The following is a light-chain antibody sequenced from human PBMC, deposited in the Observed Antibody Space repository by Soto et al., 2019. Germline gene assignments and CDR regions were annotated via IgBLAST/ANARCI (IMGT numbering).Light chain of an antibody. V-gene: IGKV1-39*01. CDR1: QAISSY. J-gene: IGKJ4*01. CDR3: QQSYGTPLT. CDR2: AAS. Sequence: DIQLTQSPSSLSASVGGRVTITCRASQAISSYLNWYHQKPGKAPKLLIYAASDLQSGVPSRFSGSGSGTDFTLTISGLQPEDLATYYCQQSYGTPLTFGGGTKVEI.